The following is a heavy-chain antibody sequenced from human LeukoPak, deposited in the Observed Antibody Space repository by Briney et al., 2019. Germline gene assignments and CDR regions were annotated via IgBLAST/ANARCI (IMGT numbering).Heavy chain of an antibody. Sequence: SVKVSYKASGGTFSSYAISWVRQAPGQGLEWMGRIIPILGIANYAQKFQGRVTITADKSTSTAYMELSSLRSEDTAVYYCARTGVVPAATAAAKDIVLYYGMDVWGQGTTVTVSS. V-gene: IGHV1-69*04. J-gene: IGHJ6*02. CDR3: ARTGVVPAATAAAKDIVLYYGMDV. CDR2: IIPILGIA. D-gene: IGHD2-2*01. CDR1: GGTFSSYA.